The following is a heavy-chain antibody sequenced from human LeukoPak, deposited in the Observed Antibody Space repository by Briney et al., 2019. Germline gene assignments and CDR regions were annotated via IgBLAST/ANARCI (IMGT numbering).Heavy chain of an antibody. CDR2: ISSSSSYI. V-gene: IGHV3-21*01. CDR3: ARYARLLDYGDKYYFDY. CDR1: GFTFSSYS. D-gene: IGHD4-23*01. J-gene: IGHJ4*02. Sequence: GGSLRLSCAASGFTFSSYSMNWVRQAPGKGLEWVSSISSSSSYIYYADSVKGRFTISRDNAKNSLYLQMNSLRAEDTAVYYCARYARLLDYGDKYYFDYWGQGTLVTVSS.